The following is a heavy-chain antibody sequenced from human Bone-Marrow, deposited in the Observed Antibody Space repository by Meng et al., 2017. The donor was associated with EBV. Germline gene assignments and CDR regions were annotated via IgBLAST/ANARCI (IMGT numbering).Heavy chain of an antibody. J-gene: IGHJ2*01. V-gene: IGHV3-21*01. CDR2: ISSSSSYI. D-gene: IGHD6-19*01. CDR1: GFTFSSYS. CDR3: ARDRGITVAGYWYFDL. Sequence: EVQLVESGGGXVRPGGSLRLSCAASGFTFSSYSMNWVRQAPGKGLEWVSSISSSSSYIYYADSVKGRFTISRDNAKNSLYLQMNSLRAEDTAVYYCARDRGITVAGYWYFDLWGRGTLVTVSS.